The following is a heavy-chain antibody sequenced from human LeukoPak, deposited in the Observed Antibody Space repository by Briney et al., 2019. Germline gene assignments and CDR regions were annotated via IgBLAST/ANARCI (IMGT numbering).Heavy chain of an antibody. D-gene: IGHD6-6*01. Sequence: ASVKDSCKASAYTFTSYDINWVRQATGQGLEWMGWMNPNSGNTGYAQKFQGRVTMTRNTSISTAYMELSSLRSEDTAVYYCARGVSIAADDAFDIWGQGTMVTVSS. CDR3: ARGVSIAADDAFDI. V-gene: IGHV1-8*01. CDR1: AYTFTSYD. CDR2: MNPNSGNT. J-gene: IGHJ3*02.